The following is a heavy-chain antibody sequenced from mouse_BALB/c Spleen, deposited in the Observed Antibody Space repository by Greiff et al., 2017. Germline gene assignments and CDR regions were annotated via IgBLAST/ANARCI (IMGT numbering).Heavy chain of an antibody. Sequence: QVQLQQPGAELVKPGAPVKLSCKASGYTFTSYWMNWVKQRPGRGLEWIGRIDPSDSETHYTQKFKDKATLTVDKSSSTAYIQLSSLTSEDSAVYYCAREKLRNAMDYWGQGTSVTVSS. CDR2: IDPSDSET. CDR1: GYTFTSYW. J-gene: IGHJ4*01. D-gene: IGHD1-1*01. CDR3: AREKLRNAMDY. V-gene: IGHV1-69*02.